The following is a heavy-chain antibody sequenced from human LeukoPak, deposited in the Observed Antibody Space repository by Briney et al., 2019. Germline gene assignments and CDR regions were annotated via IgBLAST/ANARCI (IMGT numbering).Heavy chain of an antibody. J-gene: IGHJ4*02. CDR2: INPNSGGT. CDR1: GYTFIGYY. CDR3: ARLVRTRTYYFDY. V-gene: IGHV1-2*02. Sequence: ASVKVSCKASGYTFIGYYMHWVRQAPGQGLEWMGWINPNSGGTNYAQKFQGRVTMTRDTSISTAYMELSRLRSDDTAVYYCARLVRTRTYYFDYWGQGTLVTVSS. D-gene: IGHD1-14*01.